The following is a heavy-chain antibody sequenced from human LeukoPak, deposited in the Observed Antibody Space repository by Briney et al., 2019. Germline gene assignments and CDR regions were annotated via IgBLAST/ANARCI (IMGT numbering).Heavy chain of an antibody. CDR1: GYTFTDYY. Sequence: ASVKVSCKASGYTFTDYYMHWVRQAPGQGLEWMGWINPNSGGTNYAQKFQGRVTMTRDTSISTAYMELSRLRSDDTAVYYCARDRGYCSSTSCYPNWFDPWGQGTLVTVSS. CDR3: ARDRGYCSSTSCYPNWFDP. D-gene: IGHD2-2*01. V-gene: IGHV1-2*02. CDR2: INPNSGGT. J-gene: IGHJ5*02.